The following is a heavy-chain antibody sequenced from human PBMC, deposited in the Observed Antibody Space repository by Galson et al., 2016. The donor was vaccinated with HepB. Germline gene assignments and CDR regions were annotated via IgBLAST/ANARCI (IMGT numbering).Heavy chain of an antibody. V-gene: IGHV1-69*06. CDR3: ARGGGTTMVRGVMPGWFDP. D-gene: IGHD3-10*01. J-gene: IGHJ5*02. CDR1: GGTFSNFA. Sequence: SVKVSCKASGGTFSNFAISWLRQAPGQGLEWMGGIIPLFGATNYAQKFQGRVTITADKSTTTVHMDLGSLRSEDTAVYYWARGGGTTMVRGVMPGWFDPWGQGTLVTVSS. CDR2: IIPLFGAT.